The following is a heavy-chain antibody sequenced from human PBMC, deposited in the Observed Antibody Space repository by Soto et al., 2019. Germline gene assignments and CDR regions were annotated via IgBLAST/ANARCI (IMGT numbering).Heavy chain of an antibody. CDR2: IIPIFGTA. Sequence: QVQLVQSGAEVKKPGSSVKVSCKASGGTFSRYAISWVRQAPGQGLEWMGGIIPIFGTANYAQKFQGRVTITADESPTPPDMELSTLRSEDTAVYYCARASNNYSNYNWFDPWGQGTLVTVSS. CDR1: GGTFSRYA. D-gene: IGHD4-4*01. CDR3: ARASNNYSNYNWFDP. V-gene: IGHV1-69*12. J-gene: IGHJ5*02.